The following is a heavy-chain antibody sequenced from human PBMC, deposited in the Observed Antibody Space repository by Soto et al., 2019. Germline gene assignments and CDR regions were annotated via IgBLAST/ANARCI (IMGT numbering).Heavy chain of an antibody. CDR2: IYYSGST. CDR3: ARYIGSSSGSLYYYGMDV. Sequence: QVQLQESGPGLVKPSETLSLTCTVSGGSISSYYWSWIRQPPGKGLEWIGYIYYSGSTNYNPSLKSRVTISVDTSKNQFSLKLSSVTAADTAVYYCARYIGSSSGSLYYYGMDVWGQGTTVTVSS. V-gene: IGHV4-59*01. J-gene: IGHJ6*02. D-gene: IGHD6-6*01. CDR1: GGSISSYY.